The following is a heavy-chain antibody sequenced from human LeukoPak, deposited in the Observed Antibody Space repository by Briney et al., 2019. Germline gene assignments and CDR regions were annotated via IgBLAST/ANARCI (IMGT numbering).Heavy chain of an antibody. CDR3: ARGLQHYYYYYGMDV. Sequence: PSETLSLTCAVYGGSFSGYYWSWIRQPPGKGLEWIGEINHSGGTNYNPSLKSRVTISVDTSKNQFSLKLSSVTAADTAVYYCARGLQHYYYYYGMDVWGQGTTVTVSS. CDR1: GGSFSGYY. CDR2: INHSGGT. J-gene: IGHJ6*02. V-gene: IGHV4-34*01.